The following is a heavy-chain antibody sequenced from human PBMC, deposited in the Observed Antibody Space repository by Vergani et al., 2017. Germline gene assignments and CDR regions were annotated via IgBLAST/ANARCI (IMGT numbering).Heavy chain of an antibody. D-gene: IGHD3-10*01. CDR2: IYHSGST. Sequence: QLQLQESGSGLVKPSQTLSLTCAVSGSSISSGGYSWSWIRQPPGKGLEWIGYIYHSGSTYYNPSLKSRVTISVDRSKNQFSLKLSSVTAADTAVYYCASYRVQGKGSFDYWGQGTLVTVSS. CDR3: ASYRVQGKGSFDY. V-gene: IGHV4-30-2*01. J-gene: IGHJ4*02. CDR1: GSSISSGGYS.